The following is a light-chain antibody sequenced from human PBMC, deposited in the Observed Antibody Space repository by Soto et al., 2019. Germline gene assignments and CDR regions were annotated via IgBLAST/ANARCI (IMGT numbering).Light chain of an antibody. J-gene: IGLJ1*01. CDR1: SSDVGGYNY. V-gene: IGLV2-14*01. CDR2: EVT. CDR3: TSSTTGSLYV. Sequence: QSVLTQPASVSGSPGQSITISCTGTSSDVGGYNYVSWYQQHPGKAPKLIIYEVTNRPSGVSYRFSGSKSGNTASLTISGLQAEDEADYFCTSSTTGSLYVFGTGTKLTVL.